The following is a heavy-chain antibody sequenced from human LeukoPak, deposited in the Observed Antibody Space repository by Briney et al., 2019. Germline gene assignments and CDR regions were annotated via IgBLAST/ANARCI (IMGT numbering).Heavy chain of an antibody. V-gene: IGHV3-23*01. CDR2: ISGSGGST. CDR1: GFTFSSYA. Sequence: PGGSLRLSCAASGFTFSSYAMSWVRQAPGKGLEWVSAISGSGGSTYHADSVKGRFTISRDNSKNTLYLQMNSLRAEDTAVYYCAKKNAGYYDSSGYRYDYWGQGTLVTVSS. CDR3: AKKNAGYYDSSGYRYDY. J-gene: IGHJ4*02. D-gene: IGHD3-22*01.